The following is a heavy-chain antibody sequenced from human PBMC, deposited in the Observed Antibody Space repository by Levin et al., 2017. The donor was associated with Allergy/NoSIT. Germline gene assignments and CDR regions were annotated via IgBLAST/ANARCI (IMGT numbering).Heavy chain of an antibody. CDR3: ASWEYNRKDVVSY. V-gene: IGHV1-2*02. CDR2: INPQRGGT. D-gene: IGHD1-20*01. Sequence: GESLKISCKASGYSFSDYYIHWVRQAPGQGLEWMGWINPQRGGTNYAQQFQGRVTLTRDTSISTAYMELTRLTSDDTAVYYCASWEYNRKDVVSYWGQGTLVSVSS. CDR1: GYSFSDYY. J-gene: IGHJ4*02.